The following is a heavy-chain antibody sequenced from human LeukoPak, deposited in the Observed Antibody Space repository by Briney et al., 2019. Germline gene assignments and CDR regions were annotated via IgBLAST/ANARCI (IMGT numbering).Heavy chain of an antibody. CDR2: INHSGST. Sequence: SETLSLTCAVYGGSFSGYYWSWIRQPPGKGLEWIGEINHSGSTNYNPSLKSRVTISVDTSKNQFSLKLSSVPAADTAVYYCARVYYYDSSGYYFPPPRDYFDYWGQGTLVTVSS. CDR1: GGSFSGYY. D-gene: IGHD3-22*01. J-gene: IGHJ4*02. V-gene: IGHV4-34*01. CDR3: ARVYYYDSSGYYFPPPRDYFDY.